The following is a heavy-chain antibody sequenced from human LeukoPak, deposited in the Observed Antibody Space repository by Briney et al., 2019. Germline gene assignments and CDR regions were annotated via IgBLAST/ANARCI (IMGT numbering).Heavy chain of an antibody. V-gene: IGHV3-48*03. D-gene: IGHD3-3*01. CDR2: ISSSGSTI. CDR1: GFTFSSYE. Sequence: PGGSLRLSCAASGFTFSSYEMHWVRQAPGKGLEWVSYISSSGSTIYYADSVKGRFTISRDNSKNTLYLQMNSLRVEDTAVYYCAKGGAIFGVVIHWFDPWGQGTLVIVSS. CDR3: AKGGAIFGVVIHWFDP. J-gene: IGHJ5*02.